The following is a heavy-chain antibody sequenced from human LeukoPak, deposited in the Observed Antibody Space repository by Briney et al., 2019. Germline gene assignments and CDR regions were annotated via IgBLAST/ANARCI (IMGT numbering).Heavy chain of an antibody. J-gene: IGHJ4*02. V-gene: IGHV4-59*01. Sequence: PSETLSLTCTVSGGSISSYYWSWIRQPPGKGLEWIGYIYYSGSTNYNPSLKSRVTISVDTSKNQFSLKLSSVTAADTAVYYCASVGSGWSPLDYWGQGTLVTVSS. D-gene: IGHD6-19*01. CDR2: IYYSGST. CDR3: ASVGSGWSPLDY. CDR1: GGSISSYY.